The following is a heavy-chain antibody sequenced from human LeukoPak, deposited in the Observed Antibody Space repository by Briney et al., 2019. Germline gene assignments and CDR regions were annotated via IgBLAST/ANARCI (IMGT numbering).Heavy chain of an antibody. D-gene: IGHD4-23*01. CDR3: ASPRWLNDY. V-gene: IGHV3-48*03. CDR2: ISSSGSTI. Sequence: PGGSLRLSCAAPGFTFSNYEMNWVRQAPGKGLEWVSYISSSGSTISYADSVKGRFTISRDNAKNSLYLQMNSLRAEDTAVYYCASPRWLNDYWGQGTLVTVSS. J-gene: IGHJ4*02. CDR1: GFTFSNYE.